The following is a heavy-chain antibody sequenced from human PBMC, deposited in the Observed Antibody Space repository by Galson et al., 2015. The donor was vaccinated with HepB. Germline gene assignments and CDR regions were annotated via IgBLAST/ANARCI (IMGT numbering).Heavy chain of an antibody. CDR2: IKQDGSEK. D-gene: IGHD6-13*01. J-gene: IGHJ3*02. CDR3: TTASLRIAAAATLDAFDI. Sequence: SLRLSCAASGFTFSAYWMAWVRQAPGKGLEWVANIKQDGSEKYYGDSVKGRFTISRDNAKNSLYVQMNSLRAEDTAIYYCTTASLRIAAAATLDAFDIWGQGTMVTVSS. CDR1: GFTFSAYW. V-gene: IGHV3-7*03.